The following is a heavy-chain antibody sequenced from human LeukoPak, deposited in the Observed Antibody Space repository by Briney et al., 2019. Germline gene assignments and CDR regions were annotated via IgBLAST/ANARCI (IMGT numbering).Heavy chain of an antibody. J-gene: IGHJ4*02. CDR3: ASDRGIAVARNPDY. V-gene: IGHV1-46*01. CDR2: INPSGGST. D-gene: IGHD6-19*01. CDR1: GYTFTSYY. Sequence: GASVKVSCKASGYTFTSYYMHWVRQAPGQGLEWMGIINPSGGSTSYAQKFQGRVTMTRDTSTSTAYMELRSLRSDDTAVYYCASDRGIAVARNPDYWAQGTLVTVSS.